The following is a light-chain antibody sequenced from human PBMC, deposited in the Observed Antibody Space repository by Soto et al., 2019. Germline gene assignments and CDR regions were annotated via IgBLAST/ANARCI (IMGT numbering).Light chain of an antibody. CDR3: QQRSNWIT. Sequence: EIVLTQSPATLSLSPGERSTLSCRASQSVGSYLAWYQQKPGQAPRLLIYDASNRATGIPARFSGSGSGTDFTLTFSSLEPEDFAVYYCQQRSNWITFGQGTRLEIK. CDR2: DAS. CDR1: QSVGSY. J-gene: IGKJ5*01. V-gene: IGKV3-11*01.